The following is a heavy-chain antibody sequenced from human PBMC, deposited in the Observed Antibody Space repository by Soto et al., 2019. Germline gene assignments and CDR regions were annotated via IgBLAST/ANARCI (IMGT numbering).Heavy chain of an antibody. J-gene: IGHJ5*02. D-gene: IGHD6-19*01. Sequence: PSETLSLTCTVSGGSVSSGSYYWSWIRQPPGKGLEWIGYIYYSGSTNYNPSLKSRVTISVDTSKNQFSLKLSSVTAADTAVYYCARAFYSSGWSRVGPLWFDPWGQGTLVTVSS. CDR3: ARAFYSSGWSRVGPLWFDP. CDR2: IYYSGST. CDR1: GGSVSSGSYY. V-gene: IGHV4-61*01.